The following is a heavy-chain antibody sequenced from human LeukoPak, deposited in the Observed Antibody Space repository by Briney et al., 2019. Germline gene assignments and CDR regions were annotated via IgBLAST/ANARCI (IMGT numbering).Heavy chain of an antibody. CDR3: ARDRGDIVVVPAAKDYYYYYYMDV. D-gene: IGHD2-2*01. V-gene: IGHV4-4*07. CDR1: GGSISSYY. J-gene: IGHJ6*03. CDR2: IYTSGST. Sequence: PSETLSLTCTVSGGSISSYYWSWIRQPAGKGLEWIGRIYTSGSTNYNPSLKSRVTMSVDTSKNQFSLKLSSVTAADTAVYYCARDRGDIVVVPAAKDYYYYYYMDVWGKGTTVTISS.